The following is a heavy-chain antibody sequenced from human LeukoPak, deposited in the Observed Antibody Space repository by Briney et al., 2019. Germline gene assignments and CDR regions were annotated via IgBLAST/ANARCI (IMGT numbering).Heavy chain of an antibody. J-gene: IGHJ4*02. CDR2: NSHSGST. CDR3: ARDGYYYDGSFQY. D-gene: IGHD3-22*01. CDR1: GYSISSGYF. V-gene: IGHV4-38-2*02. Sequence: PSETLSLTCAVSGYSISSGYFWAWIRQSPGNGLEGIGSNSHSGSTYSKPSLKSRVIISVDTSKNHFSLKLTSVTAADTATYFCARDGYYYDGSFQYWGQGIRVAVSS.